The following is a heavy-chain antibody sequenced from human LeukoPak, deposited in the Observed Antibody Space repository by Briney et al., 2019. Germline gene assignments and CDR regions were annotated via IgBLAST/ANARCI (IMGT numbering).Heavy chain of an antibody. CDR3: AGGGKTDIVVVVAATHGYADYGMDV. V-gene: IGHV4-31*03. CDR2: IYYSGST. D-gene: IGHD2-15*01. J-gene: IGHJ6*02. CDR1: GGSISSGGYY. Sequence: PSETLSLTCTVSGGSISSGGYYWSWIRQHPGKGLEWIGYIYYSGSTYYNPSLKSRVTISVDTSKNQFSLKLSSVTAADTAVYYCAGGGKTDIVVVVAATHGYADYGMDVWGQGTTVTVSS.